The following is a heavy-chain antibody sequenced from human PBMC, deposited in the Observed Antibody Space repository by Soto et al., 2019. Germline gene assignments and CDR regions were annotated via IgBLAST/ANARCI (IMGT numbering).Heavy chain of an antibody. J-gene: IGHJ4*02. Sequence: GASVKVSCKASGGTFSSYAISWVRQAPGQGLEWMGGIIPIFGTANYAQKFRGRVTITADESTSTAYMELSSLRSEDTAVYYCARERGNWNDEYYFDYWGQGTLVTVSS. D-gene: IGHD1-20*01. CDR1: GGTFSSYA. V-gene: IGHV1-69*13. CDR3: ARERGNWNDEYYFDY. CDR2: IIPIFGTA.